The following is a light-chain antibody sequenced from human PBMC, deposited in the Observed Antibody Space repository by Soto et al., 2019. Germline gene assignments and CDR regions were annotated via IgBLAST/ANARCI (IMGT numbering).Light chain of an antibody. V-gene: IGKV3-11*01. CDR2: DAS. CDR1: QSVSSY. Sequence: EIVLTQSPATLSLSPGERATLSCRASQSVSSYLAWYQQKPGQAPRLLIYDASNRATGIPARFSGSGSGTDFTLTIRSLEPEDFAVYYCQQRITFAQGTRLEIK. CDR3: QQRIT. J-gene: IGKJ5*01.